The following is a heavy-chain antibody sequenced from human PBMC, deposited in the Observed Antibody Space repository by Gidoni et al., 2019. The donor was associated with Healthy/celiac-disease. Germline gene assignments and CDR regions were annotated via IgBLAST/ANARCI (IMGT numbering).Heavy chain of an antibody. V-gene: IGHV4-39*01. D-gene: IGHD3-22*01. CDR3: ARRDYYDSSGYYSAAFDI. CDR1: GGSISSSSYY. Sequence: QLQLQESGPGLVKPSETLSLTCTVSGGSISSSSYYWGCIRQPPGKGLEWIGSIYYSGSTYYNPSLKSRVTISVDTSKNQFSLKLSSVTAADTAVYYCARRDYYDSSGYYSAAFDIWGQGTMVTVSS. J-gene: IGHJ3*02. CDR2: IYYSGST.